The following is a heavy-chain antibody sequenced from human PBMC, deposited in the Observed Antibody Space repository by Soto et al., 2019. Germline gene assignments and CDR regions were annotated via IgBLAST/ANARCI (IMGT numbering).Heavy chain of an antibody. CDR2: IYYSGST. V-gene: IGHV4-31*03. D-gene: IGHD3-22*01. Sequence: SETLSLTCTVSGGSISSGGYNWSWIRQHPGKGLEWIGYIYYSGSTYYNPTLKSRVTISVDTSNNQLSLKLSSVTAADTAVYYCARGPEYYYDSSGYYFSETIIFDYWGQGTLVTVSS. J-gene: IGHJ4*02. CDR1: GGSISSGGYN. CDR3: ARGPEYYYDSSGYYFSETIIFDY.